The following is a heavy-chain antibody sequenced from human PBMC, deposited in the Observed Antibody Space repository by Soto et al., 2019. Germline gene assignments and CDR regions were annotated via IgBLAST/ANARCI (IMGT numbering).Heavy chain of an antibody. CDR2: IYYSGST. J-gene: IGHJ4*02. D-gene: IGHD3-22*01. CDR3: ASTYYYDSSGYYGY. CDR1: GGTISSYY. V-gene: IGHV4-59*08. Sequence: PSETLYLTCTVSGGTISSYYWSWILQPPGKGLEWIAYIYYSGSTEYNPSLKSRVTISVDTSKNQFSLKLSSVTAADTAVYYCASTYYYDSSGYYGYWGQGTLVTVSS.